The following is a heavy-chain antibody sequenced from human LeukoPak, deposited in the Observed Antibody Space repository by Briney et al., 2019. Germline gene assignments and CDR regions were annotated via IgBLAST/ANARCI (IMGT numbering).Heavy chain of an antibody. CDR3: ARAYSSGCYLG. Sequence: ASVKVFCKASGYTFTSYGISWVRQAPGQGLEWMGWISAYNGNTNYAQKLQGRVTMTTDTSTSTAYMELRSLRSDDTAVYCCARAYSSGCYLGWGQGTLVTVSS. V-gene: IGHV1-18*01. D-gene: IGHD6-19*01. CDR2: ISAYNGNT. CDR1: GYTFTSYG. J-gene: IGHJ4*02.